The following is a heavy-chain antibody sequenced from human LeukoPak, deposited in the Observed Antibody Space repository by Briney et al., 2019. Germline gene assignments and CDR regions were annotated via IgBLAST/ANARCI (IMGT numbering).Heavy chain of an antibody. CDR2: ISLSSTSI. J-gene: IGHJ4*02. Sequence: GGSLRLSCAASGFIFSDHNMNWVRQAPGKGLEWVSYISLSSTSIYYTDSVKGRFTISRDNAKSSLYLQMNSLRAEDTAVYYYVRDQRLPKLGYYFDYWGQGTPVTVSS. V-gene: IGHV3-48*01. D-gene: IGHD6-25*01. CDR3: VRDQRLPKLGYYFDY. CDR1: GFIFSDHN.